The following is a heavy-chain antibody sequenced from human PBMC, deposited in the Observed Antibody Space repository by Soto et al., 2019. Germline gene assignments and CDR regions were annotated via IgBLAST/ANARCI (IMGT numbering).Heavy chain of an antibody. D-gene: IGHD2-8*01. CDR2: ISWNSGSI. V-gene: IGHV3-9*01. CDR3: AKDIGYCTNGVCYLFDY. CDR1: GFTFDDYA. J-gene: IGHJ4*02. Sequence: EVQLVESGGGLVQPGRSLRLSCAASGFTFDDYAMHWVRQAPGKGLEWVSGISWNSGSIGYADSVKGRFTISRDNAKNSLYLQMNSLRAEDTALYYCAKDIGYCTNGVCYLFDYWGQGTLVTVSS.